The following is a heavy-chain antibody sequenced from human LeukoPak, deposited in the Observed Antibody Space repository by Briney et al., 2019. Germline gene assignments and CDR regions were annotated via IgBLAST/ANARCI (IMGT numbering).Heavy chain of an antibody. Sequence: SETLSLTCTVSGGSISSYYWSWIRQPPGKGLEWIGYIYYSGSTNYNPSLKSRVTISVDTSKNQFSLKLSSVTAADTAVYYCARGLSRWLQYFDYWGQGTLVTVSS. V-gene: IGHV4-59*01. J-gene: IGHJ4*02. CDR3: ARGLSRWLQYFDY. D-gene: IGHD5-24*01. CDR1: GGSISSYY. CDR2: IYYSGST.